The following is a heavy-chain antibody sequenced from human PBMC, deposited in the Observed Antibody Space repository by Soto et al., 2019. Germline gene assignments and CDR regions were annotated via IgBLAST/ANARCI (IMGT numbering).Heavy chain of an antibody. CDR1: GGSISSYY. Sequence: SETLSLTCTVSGGSISSYYWSWIRQPPGKGLEWIGYIYYSGSTNYNPSLKSRVTISVDTSKNQFSLKLSSVTAADTAVYYCASLNYYDSSGYLDYWGQGTLVTVSS. D-gene: IGHD3-22*01. CDR3: ASLNYYDSSGYLDY. CDR2: IYYSGST. J-gene: IGHJ4*02. V-gene: IGHV4-59*08.